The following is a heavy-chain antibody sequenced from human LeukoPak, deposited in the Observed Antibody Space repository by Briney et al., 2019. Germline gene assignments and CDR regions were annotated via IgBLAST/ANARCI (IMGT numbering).Heavy chain of an antibody. Sequence: QPGGSLRLSCAASGFTFSSYAMSWVRQAPGKGLEWVSAISGSGGSTYYADSVKGRLTISRDNSKNTLYLQMNSLRAEDTAVYYCAKDAHFDWLQRHSYYMDVWGKGTTVTVSS. J-gene: IGHJ6*03. V-gene: IGHV3-23*01. CDR1: GFTFSSYA. D-gene: IGHD3-9*01. CDR2: ISGSGGST. CDR3: AKDAHFDWLQRHSYYMDV.